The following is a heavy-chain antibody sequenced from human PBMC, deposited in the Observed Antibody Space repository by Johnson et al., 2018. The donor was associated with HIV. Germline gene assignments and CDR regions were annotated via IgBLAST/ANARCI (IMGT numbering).Heavy chain of an antibody. V-gene: IGHV3-30*02. D-gene: IGHD2-21*01. CDR2: IRYDGSNK. J-gene: IGHJ3*02. Sequence: QVQLVESGGVVVQPGGSLRLSCAASGFTFADYAMHWVRQAPGKGLEWVAFIRYDGSNKYYADSVKGRFTISRDNAKNSLYLQMNSLSTEDTAVYYCARAPPNVAPGAFDIWGQGTMVTVSS. CDR1: GFTFADYA. CDR3: ARAPPNVAPGAFDI.